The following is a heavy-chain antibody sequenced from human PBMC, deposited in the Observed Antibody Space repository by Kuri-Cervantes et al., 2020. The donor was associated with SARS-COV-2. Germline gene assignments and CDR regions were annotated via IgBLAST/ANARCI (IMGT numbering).Heavy chain of an antibody. CDR3: AKGDSGSYQGASGYFDY. D-gene: IGHD1-26*01. CDR1: GFTFSSYW. V-gene: IGHV3-7*01. J-gene: IGHJ4*02. Sequence: GESLKISCAASGFTFSSYWMSWVRQAPGKGLEWVANIKQDGSNKYYADSVKGRFTISRDNSKNTLYLQMNSLRAEDTAVYYCAKGDSGSYQGASGYFDYWGQGTLVTVSS. CDR2: IKQDGSNK.